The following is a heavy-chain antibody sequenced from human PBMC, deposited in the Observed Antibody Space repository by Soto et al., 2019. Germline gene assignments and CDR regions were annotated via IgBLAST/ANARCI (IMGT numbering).Heavy chain of an antibody. CDR3: ARGYSSSWYVGLGY. Sequence: EVQLVESGGRLIQPGGSLRVSCAASGFTVSSNYMSWVRQAPGKGLEWVSLIYSGGSTYYADSVKGRFTISRDNSKNTLYLQMSSLRAEDTAVYYCARGYSSSWYVGLGYWGQGTLVTVSS. CDR2: IYSGGST. D-gene: IGHD6-13*01. CDR1: GFTVSSNY. J-gene: IGHJ4*02. V-gene: IGHV3-53*01.